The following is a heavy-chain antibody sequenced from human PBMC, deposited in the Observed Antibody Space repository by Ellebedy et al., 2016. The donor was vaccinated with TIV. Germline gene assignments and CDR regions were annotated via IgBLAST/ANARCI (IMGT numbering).Heavy chain of an antibody. D-gene: IGHD5-18*01. Sequence: SETLSLXXTVSGGSISSGGYYWSWIRQHPGKGLEWIGYIYYSGSTNYNPSLKSRVTISVDTSKNQFSLKLSSVTAADTAVYYCARYSYAYGGAFDIWGQGTMVTVSS. V-gene: IGHV4-61*08. CDR2: IYYSGST. CDR1: GGSISSGGYY. CDR3: ARYSYAYGGAFDI. J-gene: IGHJ3*02.